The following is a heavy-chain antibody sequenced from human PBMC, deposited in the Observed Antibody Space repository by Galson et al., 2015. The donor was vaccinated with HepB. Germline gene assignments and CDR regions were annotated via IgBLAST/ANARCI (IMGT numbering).Heavy chain of an antibody. D-gene: IGHD4-17*01. Sequence: SLRLSCAASGFTFSSYAMHWVRQAPGKVLEWVAVISYDGSNKYYADSVKGRFTISRDNSKNTLYLQMNSLRAEDTAVYYCARADGDWFDPWGQGTLVTVSS. CDR3: ARADGDWFDP. CDR1: GFTFSSYA. J-gene: IGHJ5*02. V-gene: IGHV3-30-3*01. CDR2: ISYDGSNK.